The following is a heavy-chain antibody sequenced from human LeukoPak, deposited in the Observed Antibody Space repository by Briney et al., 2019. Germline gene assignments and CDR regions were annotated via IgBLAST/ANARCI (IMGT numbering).Heavy chain of an antibody. CDR3: ARSPPSSGSYPD. CDR1: GGSFGGYY. J-gene: IGHJ4*02. D-gene: IGHD3-10*01. CDR2: INHSGNT. V-gene: IGHV4-34*01. Sequence: SETLSLTCAVYGGSFGGYYWSWIRQPPGKGLEWIGEINHSGNTNYNPSLKSRVTISVDTSKNQFSLKLSSVTAADTAVYYCARSPPSSGSYPDWGQGTLVTVSS.